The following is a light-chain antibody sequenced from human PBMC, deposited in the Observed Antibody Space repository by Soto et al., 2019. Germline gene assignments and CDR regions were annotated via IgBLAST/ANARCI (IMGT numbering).Light chain of an antibody. V-gene: IGKV3-20*01. Sequence: EIVLTQSPGALSLSPGERATLSCRASQSVSSTYLAWHQQKPGQAPRLLIYGSSSRATGLPDRFSGSGSGTDFTLTISRLEPEDFAVYYCQQYGSSPITFVQGTRLEIK. CDR1: QSVSSTY. J-gene: IGKJ5*01. CDR3: QQYGSSPIT. CDR2: GSS.